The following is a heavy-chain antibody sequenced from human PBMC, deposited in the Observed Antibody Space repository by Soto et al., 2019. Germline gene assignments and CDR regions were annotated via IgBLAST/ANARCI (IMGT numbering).Heavy chain of an antibody. Sequence: PSETLSLTCTVSGGSISSGDYYWSWIRQPPGKGLEWIGYIYYSGSTYYNPPLKSRVTISVDTSKNQFSLKLSSVTAADTAVYYCAREAMATASIDYWGQGTLVTVSS. CDR2: IYYSGST. V-gene: IGHV4-30-4*01. CDR1: GGSISSGDYY. J-gene: IGHJ4*02. D-gene: IGHD1-1*01. CDR3: AREAMATASIDY.